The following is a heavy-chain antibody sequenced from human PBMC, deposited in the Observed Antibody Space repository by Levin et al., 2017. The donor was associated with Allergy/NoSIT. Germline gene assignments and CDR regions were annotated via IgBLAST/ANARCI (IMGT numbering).Heavy chain of an antibody. CDR2: VSWVGGSA. CDR3: AKDKLSHAPSGIDY. J-gene: IGHJ4*02. V-gene: IGHV3-43D*03. Sequence: GGSLRLSCAASGFIFDAYAMHWVRQAPGKGLEWVSLVSWVGGSAYYADSVKGRFTISRDNSKNSLYLQMHTLRAEDTALYYCAKDKLSHAPSGIDYWGQGTLVTVSS. CDR1: GFIFDAYA. D-gene: IGHD3-10*01.